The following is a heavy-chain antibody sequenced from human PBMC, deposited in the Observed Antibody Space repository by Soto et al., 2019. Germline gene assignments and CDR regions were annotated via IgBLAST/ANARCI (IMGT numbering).Heavy chain of an antibody. D-gene: IGHD2-21*02. CDR3: ARSIVVVTAADY. CDR1: GYTFTSYA. V-gene: IGHV1-3*01. Sequence: ASVKVSCKASGYTFTSYALHWVRQAPGQRLEWMGWINAGNGNTKYSQKFQGRVTITRDTSASTAYMELSSLRSEDTAVYYCARSIVVVTAADYWGQGTLVTVSS. J-gene: IGHJ4*02. CDR2: INAGNGNT.